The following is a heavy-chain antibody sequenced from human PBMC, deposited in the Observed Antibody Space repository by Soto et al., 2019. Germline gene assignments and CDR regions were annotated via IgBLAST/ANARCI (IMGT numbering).Heavy chain of an antibody. CDR2: MNPNSGNT. V-gene: IGHV1-8*01. D-gene: IGHD6-13*01. J-gene: IGHJ6*02. CDR3: AGNYSGSWYGMDV. Sequence: QVKLVQSGAEVKNPGASVKVSCKASGYTFTTYEIHWVRQATGQGLEWMGWMNPNSGNTAYAQRLRGRVTMTRNTSISTAYVELGSLRSEDTAVYYCAGNYSGSWYGMDVWGQGTTVTVSS. CDR1: GYTFTTYE.